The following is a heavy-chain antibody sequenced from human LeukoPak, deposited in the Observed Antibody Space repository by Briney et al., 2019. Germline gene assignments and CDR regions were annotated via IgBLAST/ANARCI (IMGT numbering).Heavy chain of an antibody. D-gene: IGHD4-11*01. CDR3: ARDRHTTVKGAWGY. CDR2: IYYSGST. J-gene: IGHJ4*02. CDR1: GGSISSYY. V-gene: IGHV4-59*01. Sequence: SETLSLTCTVSGGSISSYYWSWIRQPPGKGLEWIGYIYYSGSTNYNPSLKSRVTISVDTSKNQFSLKLSSVTAADTALYYCARDRHTTVKGAWGYWGQGTLVTVSS.